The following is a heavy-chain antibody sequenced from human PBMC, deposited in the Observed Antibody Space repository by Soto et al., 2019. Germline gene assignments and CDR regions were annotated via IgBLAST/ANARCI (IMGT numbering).Heavy chain of an antibody. V-gene: IGHV4-39*01. D-gene: IGHD3-3*02. Sequence: SETLSLTCTVSGGSISSSSYYWGWIRQPPGKGLEWIGSIYYSGSTYYNPSLKSRVTISVDTSRNQFSLKLSSVTAADTAVYYCARHDLADGDFDYWGQGTLVTVSS. CDR1: GGSISSSSYY. J-gene: IGHJ4*02. CDR2: IYYSGST. CDR3: ARHDLADGDFDY.